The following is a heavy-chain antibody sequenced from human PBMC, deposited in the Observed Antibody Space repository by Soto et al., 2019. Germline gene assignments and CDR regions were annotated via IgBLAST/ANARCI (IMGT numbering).Heavy chain of an antibody. Sequence: GESLKISCTASGDCFTSYWIGWVRQMPGKGLEWLGIIYPGDSETRYSTSFQGQVTISADKSISTAYLQWSSLRSSDTAMYYCARHGIAARQLYYFGLDVWGQGTTVTVSS. CDR3: ARHGIAARQLYYFGLDV. D-gene: IGHD6-13*01. CDR1: GDCFTSYW. CDR2: IYPGDSET. V-gene: IGHV5-51*01. J-gene: IGHJ6*02.